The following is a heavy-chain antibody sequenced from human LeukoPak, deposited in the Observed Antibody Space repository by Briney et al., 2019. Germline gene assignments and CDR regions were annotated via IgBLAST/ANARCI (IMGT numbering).Heavy chain of an antibody. V-gene: IGHV5-51*01. CDR1: GYSFTSYW. Sequence: GESLKISCKGSGYSFTSYWIGWVRQMPGKGLEWMGIIYPGDSDTRYSPSFQGQVTISADKSISTAYLQWSSLKASDTAMYHCARQTVVPAQNFDYWGQGTLVTVSS. D-gene: IGHD2-2*01. CDR3: ARQTVVPAQNFDY. CDR2: IYPGDSDT. J-gene: IGHJ4*02.